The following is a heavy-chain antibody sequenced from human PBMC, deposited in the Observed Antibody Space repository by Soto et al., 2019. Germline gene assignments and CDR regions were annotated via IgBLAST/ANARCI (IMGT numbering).Heavy chain of an antibody. J-gene: IGHJ6*02. V-gene: IGHV5-51*01. CDR1: GYNFINYW. Sequence: GESLKISCKGSGYNFINYWIGWVRQMPGKGLEWMGIIYPGDSATRYSPSFQGQVTISADKSISTAYLQWTSLKASDTAMYFCAIQDSSGYYYYGVDAWGQGTTVTVSS. CDR2: IYPGDSAT. D-gene: IGHD3-22*01. CDR3: AIQDSSGYYYYGVDA.